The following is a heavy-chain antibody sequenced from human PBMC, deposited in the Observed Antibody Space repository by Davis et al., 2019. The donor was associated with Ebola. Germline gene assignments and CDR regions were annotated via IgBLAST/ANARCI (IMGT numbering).Heavy chain of an antibody. Sequence: GGSLRLSCAASGFTFRSYAMTWARQAPGKGLEWVSAVTSSGGGTYYADSVKGRFTISRDNSKNTLYLQMNSLRVEDTAIYYCAKDTSNIWFDIWGQGTMVTVSS. CDR1: GFTFRSYA. J-gene: IGHJ3*02. CDR3: AKDTSNIWFDI. V-gene: IGHV3-23*01. CDR2: VTSSGGGT. D-gene: IGHD1-26*01.